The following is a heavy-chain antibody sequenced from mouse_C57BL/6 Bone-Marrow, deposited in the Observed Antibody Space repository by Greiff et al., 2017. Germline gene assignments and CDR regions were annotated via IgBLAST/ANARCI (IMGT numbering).Heavy chain of an antibody. D-gene: IGHD2-1*01. CDR3: ARGGNYLYYFDY. Sequence: DVQLQQSGPELVKPGASVKMSCKASGYTFTDYNLHWVKQSHGKSLEWIGYINPNNGGTSYNQKFKGKATLTVDKSSSTAYMELRSLTSEDSAVYYCARGGNYLYYFDYWGKGTTLTVSS. CDR2: INPNNGGT. J-gene: IGHJ2*01. V-gene: IGHV1-22*01. CDR1: GYTFTDYN.